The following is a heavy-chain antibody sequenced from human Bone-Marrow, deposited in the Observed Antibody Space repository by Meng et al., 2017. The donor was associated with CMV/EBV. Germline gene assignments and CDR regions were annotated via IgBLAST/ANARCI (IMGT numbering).Heavy chain of an antibody. CDR2: IRYDGSNK. D-gene: IGHD3-10*01. J-gene: IGHJ6*02. CDR1: RFIFKNFG. Sequence: GESLKISCVASRFIFKNFGMHWVRQGPGKGLEWVAFIRYDGSNKYYADSVKGRFTISRDNSTNTLYLQMNRVRAEDTAVYYCAKDINEWELLGYSGMDVWGQGTTVTVSS. CDR3: AKDINEWELLGYSGMDV. V-gene: IGHV3-30*02.